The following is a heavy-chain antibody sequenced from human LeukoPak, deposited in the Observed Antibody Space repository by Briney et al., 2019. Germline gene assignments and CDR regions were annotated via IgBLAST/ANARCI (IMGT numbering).Heavy chain of an antibody. CDR3: ARRGTTVTNIDY. CDR1: GFTFSSYA. D-gene: IGHD4-17*01. J-gene: IGHJ4*02. Sequence: QTGGSLRLSCAASGFTFSSYAMHWVRKAPGKGLEWVAVISYDGSNKYYADSVKGRFTISRDNSKNTLYLQMNSLRAEDTAVYYCARRGTTVTNIDYWGQGTLVTVSS. V-gene: IGHV3-30*04. CDR2: ISYDGSNK.